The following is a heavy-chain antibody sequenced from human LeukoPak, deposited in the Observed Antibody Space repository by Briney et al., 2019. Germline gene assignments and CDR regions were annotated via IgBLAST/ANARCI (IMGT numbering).Heavy chain of an antibody. CDR1: GFTFSSYS. V-gene: IGHV3-21*01. CDR2: ISSSSSYI. J-gene: IGHJ6*03. D-gene: IGHD1-26*01. Sequence: PGGSLRLSCAASGFTFSSYSMNWVRQAPGKGLEWVSSISSSSSYIYYADSVKGRITISRDSAKNSLYLQMNSLRADDTAVYYCARGLGGSNFGYYYYYLDVWGKGTTVTVSS. CDR3: ARGLGGSNFGYYYYYLDV.